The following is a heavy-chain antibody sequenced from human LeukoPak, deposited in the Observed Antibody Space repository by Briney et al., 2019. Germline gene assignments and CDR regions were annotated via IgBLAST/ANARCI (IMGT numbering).Heavy chain of an antibody. CDR3: ARDRLLWFGETTKNYYYYYGMDV. CDR2: IYSGGST. CDR1: RFNVNNYW. J-gene: IGHJ6*02. Sequence: GGSLRLSCAASRFNVNNYWMHWVRQAPGKGLEWVSVIYSGGSTYYADSVKGRFTISRDNSKNTLYLQMNSLRAEDTAVYYCARDRLLWFGETTKNYYYYYGMDVWGQGTTVTVSS. V-gene: IGHV3-53*01. D-gene: IGHD3-10*01.